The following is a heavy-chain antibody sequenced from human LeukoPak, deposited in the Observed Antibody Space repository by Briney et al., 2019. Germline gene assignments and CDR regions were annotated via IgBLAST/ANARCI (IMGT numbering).Heavy chain of an antibody. CDR1: GFTVSSNY. V-gene: IGHV3-53*05. CDR3: AREAYGRRFDP. D-gene: IGHD3-10*01. J-gene: IGHJ5*02. Sequence: GGSLRLSCAASGFTVSSNYMSWVRQAPGKGLEWVSVIYSGGSTYYADSVKGRFTISRDNSKNTLYLQMNSLRAEDTAVYYCAREAYGRRFDPWGQGTLVTVSS. CDR2: IYSGGST.